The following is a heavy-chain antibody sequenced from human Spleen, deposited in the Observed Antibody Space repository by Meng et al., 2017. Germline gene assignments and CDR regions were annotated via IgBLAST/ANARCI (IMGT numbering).Heavy chain of an antibody. J-gene: IGHJ5*02. CDR1: GYTFTGYY. CDR2: INPNSGGT. D-gene: IGHD6-19*01. CDR3: ASKTPGYSSGWFDV. V-gene: IGHV1-2*02. Sequence: ASVKVSCKASGYTFTGYYLHWVRQAPGQGLEWMGWINPNSGGTNYAQKFQGRVTMTRDTSINTAYMELSRLRSDDTGVYYCASKTPGYSSGWFDVWGQGTLVTVSS.